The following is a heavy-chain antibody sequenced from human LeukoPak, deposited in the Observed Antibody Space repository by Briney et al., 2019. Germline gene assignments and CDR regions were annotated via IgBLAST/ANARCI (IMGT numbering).Heavy chain of an antibody. CDR1: GFTFSSYW. J-gene: IGHJ4*02. Sequence: GGPLRLSCVASGFTFSSYWMHWVRQAPGKGLVWVSRINSDGRSTTYADSVKGRFTISRDNAENTLYLQMNSLRAEDTAMYYCARQYSYDSSGYYPWDYWGQGTLVTVSS. V-gene: IGHV3-74*01. CDR2: INSDGRST. CDR3: ARQYSYDSSGYYPWDY. D-gene: IGHD3-22*01.